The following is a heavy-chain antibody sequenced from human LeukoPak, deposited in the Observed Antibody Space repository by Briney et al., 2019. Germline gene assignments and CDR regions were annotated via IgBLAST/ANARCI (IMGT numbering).Heavy chain of an antibody. J-gene: IGHJ6*02. CDR3: ARGRATVTTLSGMDV. CDR2: INPNTGGT. D-gene: IGHD4-17*01. V-gene: IGHV1-2*04. Sequence: ASVKVSCKASGYTFISYYMHWVRQAPGQGLEWMGWINPNTGGTNYAQKFQGWVTMTRDTSISTAYMELSRLRSDGTAVYYCARGRATVTTLSGMDVWGQGTTVTVSS. CDR1: GYTFISYY.